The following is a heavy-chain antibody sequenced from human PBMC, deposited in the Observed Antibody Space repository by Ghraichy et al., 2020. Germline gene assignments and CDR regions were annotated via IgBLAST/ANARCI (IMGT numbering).Heavy chain of an antibody. Sequence: GGSLRLSCTVSGLKFSDYWMTWVRQAPGKGLEWVANIEKDGSEKTYGDSVKGRFTISRDNAKNLLHLQMNNLRVEDTAVYYCTRPTWCDGVCRPPWGQGTLVTVSS. CDR1: GLKFSDYW. CDR2: IEKDGSEK. J-gene: IGHJ5*02. V-gene: IGHV3-7*03. CDR3: TRPTWCDGVCRPP. D-gene: IGHD2-21*02.